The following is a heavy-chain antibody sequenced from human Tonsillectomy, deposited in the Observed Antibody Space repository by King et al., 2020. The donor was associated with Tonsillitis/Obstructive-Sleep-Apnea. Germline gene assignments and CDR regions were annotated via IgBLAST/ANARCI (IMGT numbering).Heavy chain of an antibody. CDR3: AKNWFLEWLTHSDDAFDI. CDR1: GFTFSSYA. CDR2: ISGSGGST. J-gene: IGHJ3*02. D-gene: IGHD3-3*01. Sequence: VQLVESGGGLVQPGGSLRLSCAASGFTFSSYAMSWVRQAPGKGLEWVSAISGSGGSTYYADSVKGRFTISRDNSKNTLYLQMNSLRAEDTAVYYCAKNWFLEWLTHSDDAFDIWGQGTMVTVSS. V-gene: IGHV3-23*04.